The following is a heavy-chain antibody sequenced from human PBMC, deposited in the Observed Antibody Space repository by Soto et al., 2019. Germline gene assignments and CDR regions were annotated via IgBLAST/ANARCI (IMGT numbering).Heavy chain of an antibody. V-gene: IGHV5-10-1*01. CDR1: GYNFTSYW. Sequence: LGESLKISCKGSGYNFTSYWISWVRQMPGKGLEWMGKIDPSDSYTDYSPSFQGHVTISADKSISTAYLQWSSLKASDTAMYYCARVPTYYYYGMDVWGQGTTVTVSS. CDR3: ARVPTYYYYGMDV. J-gene: IGHJ6*02. CDR2: IDPSDSYT.